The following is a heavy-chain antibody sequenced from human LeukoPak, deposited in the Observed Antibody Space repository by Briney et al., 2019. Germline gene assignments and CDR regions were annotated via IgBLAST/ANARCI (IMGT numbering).Heavy chain of an antibody. V-gene: IGHV3-30-3*01. D-gene: IGHD6-19*01. CDR3: ARDRYSSGWYVPGY. CDR1: GFIFSSYA. CDR2: ISYDGSNK. J-gene: IGHJ4*02. Sequence: GGSLRLSCAASGFIFSSYAMHWVRQAPGKGLEWVAVISYDGSNKYYADSVKGRFTISRDNSKNTLYLQMNSLRAEDTAVYYCARDRYSSGWYVPGYWGQGTLVTVSS.